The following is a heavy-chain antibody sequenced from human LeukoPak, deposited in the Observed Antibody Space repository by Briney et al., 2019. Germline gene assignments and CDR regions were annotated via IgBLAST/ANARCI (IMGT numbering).Heavy chain of an antibody. Sequence: GGSLRLSRAASGFTFSSYWMSWVRPAPGKGLGGVASIKQDGSEKYYVDSVKGRFTISRDNAKNSLYLQMNSLRAEDTAVYYCARSVEYYYGSGSYPDYWGQGTLVTVSS. CDR1: GFTFSSYW. V-gene: IGHV3-7*01. CDR3: ARSVEYYYGSGSYPDY. D-gene: IGHD3-10*01. CDR2: IKQDGSEK. J-gene: IGHJ4*02.